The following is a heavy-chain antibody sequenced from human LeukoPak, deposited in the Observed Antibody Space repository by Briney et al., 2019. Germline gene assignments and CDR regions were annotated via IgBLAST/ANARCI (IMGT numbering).Heavy chain of an antibody. CDR2: IKQDGSEK. J-gene: IGHJ6*02. CDR3: ARVGDSSSWYGYYYYYGMDV. Sequence: GGSLRLSCAASGFTFSSYWTSWVRQAPGKGLEWVANIKQDGSEKYYVDSVKGRFTISRDNAKNSLYLQMNSLRAEDTAVYYCARVGDSSSWYGYYYYYGMDVWGQGTTVTVSS. CDR1: GFTFSSYW. D-gene: IGHD6-13*01. V-gene: IGHV3-7*01.